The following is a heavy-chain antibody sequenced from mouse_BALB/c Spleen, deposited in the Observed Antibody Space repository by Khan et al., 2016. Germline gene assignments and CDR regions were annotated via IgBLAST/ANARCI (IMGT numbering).Heavy chain of an antibody. D-gene: IGHD1-2*01. CDR2: INSNGGST. CDR1: GFTFSSYG. Sequence: EVELVESGGGLVQPGGSLKLSCAASGFTFSSYGMSWVRQTPDKRLELVATINSNGGSTYYPDSVKGRFTISRDNAKNTLYLQMSSLKSEDTAMYYGARGGYGYHYFDYWGQGTLSQSPQ. CDR3: ARGGYGYHYFDY. V-gene: IGHV5-6-3*01. J-gene: IGHJ2*01.